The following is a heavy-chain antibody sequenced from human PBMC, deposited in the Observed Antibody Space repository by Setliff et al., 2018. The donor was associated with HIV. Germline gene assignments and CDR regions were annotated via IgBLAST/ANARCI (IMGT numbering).Heavy chain of an antibody. CDR1: GDSISSGSYY. V-gene: IGHV4-61*09. Sequence: TLSLTCTVSGDSISSGSYYWSWIRQPAGKGLEWIGHIYTSGSTNYNPSHKSRVTISVDTSKNQFSLKLSSVTAADTAVYYCARLRGSAYAKARFFDYWGQGTLVTVSS. D-gene: IGHD2-8*01. J-gene: IGHJ4*02. CDR3: ARLRGSAYAKARFFDY. CDR2: IYTSGST.